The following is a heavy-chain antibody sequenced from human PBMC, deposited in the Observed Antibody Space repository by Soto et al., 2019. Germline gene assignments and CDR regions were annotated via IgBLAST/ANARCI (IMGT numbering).Heavy chain of an antibody. Sequence: QVQLQESGPGLVKPSQTLSLTCTVSGESISSGGYYWSWISHHPGKGLEWIGYIYDSESAYYNPSLKSRVTISMDTSKNQFAMRLSSVTAADTAVYFCARAFSSSAAVDLWGQGTQVTVSS. CDR2: IYDSESA. V-gene: IGHV4-31*03. CDR3: ARAFSSSAAVDL. J-gene: IGHJ5*02. D-gene: IGHD6-6*01. CDR1: GESISSGGYY.